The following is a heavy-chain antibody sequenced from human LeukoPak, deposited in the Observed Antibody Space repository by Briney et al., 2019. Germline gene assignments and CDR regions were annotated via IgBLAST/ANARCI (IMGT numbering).Heavy chain of an antibody. CDR3: AGTGQWLAFDY. V-gene: IGHV4-59*08. D-gene: IGHD6-19*01. J-gene: IGHJ4*02. CDR1: GGSISSYY. Sequence: SETPSLTCTVSGGSISSYYWSWIRQPPGKGLEWIAYINYGGSTNYNPSLKSRVTMSVDTSKNQFSLKLTSVTASDTAVYYCAGTGQWLAFDYWGQGTLVTVSS. CDR2: INYGGST.